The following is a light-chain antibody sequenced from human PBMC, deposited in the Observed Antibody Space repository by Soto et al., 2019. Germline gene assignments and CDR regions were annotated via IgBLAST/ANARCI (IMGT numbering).Light chain of an antibody. V-gene: IGLV3-1*01. Sequence: SYELTQPPSVSVSPGQTASITCSGDKLGDKYACWYQQKPGQSPVLVIYQDSKRPSGIPERLSGSNSGNTATLTISGTQAMDEADYYCQAWDSSTVVFGTGTKLTVL. CDR3: QAWDSSTVV. CDR1: KLGDKY. CDR2: QDS. J-gene: IGLJ1*01.